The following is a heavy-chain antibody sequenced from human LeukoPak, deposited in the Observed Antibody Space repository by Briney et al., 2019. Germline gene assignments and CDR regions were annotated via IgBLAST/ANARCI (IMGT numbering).Heavy chain of an antibody. CDR3: ARSDSSGYYHRTYYYYYMDV. CDR2: ISSSRSTI. Sequence: GGSLRLSCAASGFTFSSYSMNWVRQAPGKGLEWVSYISSSRSTIYYADSVKGRFTISRDNAKNSLYLQMNSLRAEDTAVYYCARSDSSGYYHRTYYYYYMDVWGKGTTVTVSS. CDR1: GFTFSSYS. V-gene: IGHV3-48*01. J-gene: IGHJ6*03. D-gene: IGHD3-22*01.